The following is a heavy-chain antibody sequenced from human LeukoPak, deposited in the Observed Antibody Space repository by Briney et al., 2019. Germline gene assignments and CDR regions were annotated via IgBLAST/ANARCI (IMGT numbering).Heavy chain of an antibody. D-gene: IGHD4-17*01. Sequence: PGGSLRLSCAASGFTFSSYWMSWVRQAPGKGLEWVANIKQDGSEKYYVDSVKGRFTISRDNAKNSLYLQMNSLRAEDTAVYYCARDVDYGIPPIYWYFDLWGRGTLVTVSS. CDR3: ARDVDYGIPPIYWYFDL. V-gene: IGHV3-7*01. J-gene: IGHJ2*01. CDR2: IKQDGSEK. CDR1: GFTFSSYW.